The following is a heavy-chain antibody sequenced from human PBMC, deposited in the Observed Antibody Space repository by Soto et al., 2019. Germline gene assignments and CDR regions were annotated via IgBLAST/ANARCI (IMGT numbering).Heavy chain of an antibody. CDR2: IYPGDSDT. V-gene: IGHV5-51*01. J-gene: IGHJ6*02. CDR1: GGTFSSYA. CDR3: ARLPVPAAYYGMDV. D-gene: IGHD2-2*01. Sequence: KVSCKASGGTFSSYAIGWVRQMPGKGLEWMGIIYPGDSDTRYSPSFQGQVTISADKSISTAYLQWSSLKASDTAMYYCARLPVPAAYYGMDVWGQGTTVTVSS.